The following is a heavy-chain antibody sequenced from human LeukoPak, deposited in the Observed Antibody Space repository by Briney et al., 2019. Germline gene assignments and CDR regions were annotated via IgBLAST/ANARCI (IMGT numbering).Heavy chain of an antibody. J-gene: IGHJ2*01. Sequence: SETLSLTCAVYGGSFSGYYWSWIRQPPGKGLEWVGEINHSGSTNYNPSLKSRVTISVDTPKIQFSLKLSSVTAADTAVYYCARGIYRRIWYFDLWGRGTLVTVSS. CDR1: GGSFSGYY. V-gene: IGHV4-34*01. CDR3: ARGIYRRIWYFDL. CDR2: INHSGST.